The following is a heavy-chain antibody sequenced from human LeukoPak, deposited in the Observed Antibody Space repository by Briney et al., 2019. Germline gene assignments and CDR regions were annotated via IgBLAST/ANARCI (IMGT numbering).Heavy chain of an antibody. D-gene: IGHD6-19*01. Sequence: GGSLRLSCAASGFTFSSYSMNWVRQAPGKGLEWVAVISYDGSNKYYADSVKGRFTISRDNSKNTLYLQMNSLRAEDTAVYYCAKAGIAVAGYYGMDVWGQGTTVTVSS. CDR2: ISYDGSNK. J-gene: IGHJ6*02. CDR1: GFTFSSYS. V-gene: IGHV3-30*18. CDR3: AKAGIAVAGYYGMDV.